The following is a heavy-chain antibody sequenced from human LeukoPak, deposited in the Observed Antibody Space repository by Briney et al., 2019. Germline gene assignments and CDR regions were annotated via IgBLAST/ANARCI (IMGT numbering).Heavy chain of an antibody. CDR3: ARFEDYGGNRDVFDI. D-gene: IGHD4-23*01. V-gene: IGHV1-2*02. J-gene: IGHJ3*02. Sequence: ASVKVSCKASGYTFTAYYINWVRQAPGQALEWMGWINPHSGGAVYAQGFQSRVTMTRDTSISTAYMELSRLRSDDTAVYYCARFEDYGGNRDVFDIWGQGTMVTVSS. CDR1: GYTFTAYY. CDR2: INPHSGGA.